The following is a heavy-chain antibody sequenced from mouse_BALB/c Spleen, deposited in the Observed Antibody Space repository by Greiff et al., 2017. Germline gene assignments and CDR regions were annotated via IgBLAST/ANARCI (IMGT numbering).Heavy chain of an antibody. D-gene: IGHD2-4*01. CDR2: INPYNGGT. Sequence: EVQLQQSGPELVKPGASMKISCKASGYTFTGYTMHWVKQSHGKNLEWIGFINPYNGGTSYNQKFKGKATLTVDKSSSTAYMELLSLTSEDSAVYYWTSWITAWFAYWGQGTLVTGSA. CDR3: TSWITAWFAY. CDR1: GYTFTGYT. V-gene: IGHV1-18*01. J-gene: IGHJ3*01.